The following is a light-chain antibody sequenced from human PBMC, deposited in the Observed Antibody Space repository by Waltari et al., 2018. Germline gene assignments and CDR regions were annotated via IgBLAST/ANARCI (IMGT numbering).Light chain of an antibody. J-gene: IGKJ2*01. CDR3: QQYYTSPYT. Sequence: DIVMTQSPDSLAVSLGERATINFKSRQTVLYSSNNKNYLAWYQQKPGQPPKLVIYWASTRESGVPDRFSASGSGTDFNFTISSLQAEDVAVYYCQQYYTSPYTFAQGTKLEI. CDR1: QTVLYSSNNKNY. CDR2: WAS. V-gene: IGKV4-1*01.